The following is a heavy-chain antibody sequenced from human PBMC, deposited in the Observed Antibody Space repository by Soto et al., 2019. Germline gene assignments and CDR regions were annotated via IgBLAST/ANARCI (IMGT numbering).Heavy chain of an antibody. CDR1: GGSIGSGGYY. CDR2: IYYNGAT. CDR3: RVVTLLRSFDI. V-gene: IGHV4-31*03. D-gene: IGHD3-22*01. J-gene: IGHJ3*02. Sequence: VQLQESGPGLVKASQTLSLTCTVSGGSIGSGGYYWSWIRQHPGKGLEWIGHIYYNGATHYNPSLKSRLSISLDTSKNHFSLNLSSVTAADSAVYFCRVVTLLRSFDIWGPGTMVTVSS.